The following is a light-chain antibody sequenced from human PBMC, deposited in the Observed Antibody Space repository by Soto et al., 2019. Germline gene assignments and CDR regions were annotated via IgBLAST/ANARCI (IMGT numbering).Light chain of an antibody. CDR1: QTISSN. Sequence: VMTQSHAIPSVSPGERATLSCRANQTISSNLAWYQQKPGQAPRLLIYGASTRATGIPARFSGSESGTECTITISSLQPEDFAVYYCQHYNIWVGTFGEGTKVDIK. J-gene: IGKJ4*01. V-gene: IGKV3-15*01. CDR3: QHYNIWVGT. CDR2: GAS.